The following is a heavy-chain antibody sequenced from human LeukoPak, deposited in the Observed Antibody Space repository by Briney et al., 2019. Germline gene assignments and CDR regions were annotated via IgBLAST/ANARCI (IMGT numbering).Heavy chain of an antibody. CDR1: GFTFSSYW. J-gene: IGHJ4*02. D-gene: IGHD6-19*01. CDR3: ARDPYSSGWYYYY. Sequence: PGGSLRLSCAASGFTFSSYWMHWVRQAPGKGLVWVSRINSDGSSTTYADSVKGRFTISRDNAKNSLYLQMNSLRAEDTAVYYCARDPYSSGWYYYYWGQGTLVTVSS. V-gene: IGHV3-74*01. CDR2: INSDGSST.